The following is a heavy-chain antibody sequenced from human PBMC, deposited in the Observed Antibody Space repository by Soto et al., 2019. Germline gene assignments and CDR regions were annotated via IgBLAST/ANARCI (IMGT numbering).Heavy chain of an antibody. CDR1: GGSFSGYY. Sequence: SETLSLTCAVYGGSFSGYYWSWIRQPPGKGLEWIGEINHSGSTNYNPSLKSRVTISVDTSKNQFSLKLSSVTAADTAVYYCARYRRYYYGSGSYYNDLPGKTWSFDYWGQGTLVTVSS. J-gene: IGHJ4*02. CDR3: ARYRRYYYGSGSYYNDLPGKTWSFDY. D-gene: IGHD3-10*01. CDR2: INHSGST. V-gene: IGHV4-34*01.